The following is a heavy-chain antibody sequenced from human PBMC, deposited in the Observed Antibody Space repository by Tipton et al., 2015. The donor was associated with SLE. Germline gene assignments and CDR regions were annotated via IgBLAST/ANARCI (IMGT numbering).Heavy chain of an antibody. CDR1: GGSFSGYY. V-gene: IGHV4-34*01. D-gene: IGHD6-13*01. CDR2: INHSGST. Sequence: TLSLTCAVYGGSFSGYYWSWIRQPPGKGLEWIGEINHSGSTNYNPSLKSRVTISVDTSKKQFSLKLSSVTAADTAVYYCATTAAADKGWFDPWGQGTMVTVSS. J-gene: IGHJ3*01. CDR3: ATTAAADKGWFDP.